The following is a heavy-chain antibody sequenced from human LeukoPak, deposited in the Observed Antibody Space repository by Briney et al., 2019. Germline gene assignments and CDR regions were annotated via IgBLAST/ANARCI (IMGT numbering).Heavy chain of an antibody. V-gene: IGHV3-23*01. CDR3: ARDADPYYYGSGSFDY. J-gene: IGHJ4*02. CDR2: ISGSDGST. Sequence: SGGSLRLSCAASGFTFSSYAMTWVRQAPDKGLEWVSAISGSDGSTYYADSVKGRFTISRDNSKNTLYLQMNSLRAEDTAVYYCARDADPYYYGSGSFDYWGQGTLVTVSS. D-gene: IGHD3-10*01. CDR1: GFTFSSYA.